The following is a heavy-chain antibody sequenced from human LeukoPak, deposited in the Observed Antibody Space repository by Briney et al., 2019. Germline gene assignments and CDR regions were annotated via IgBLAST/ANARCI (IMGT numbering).Heavy chain of an antibody. J-gene: IGHJ6*02. CDR3: TRHNAVPVIGHGMGV. D-gene: IGHD3-16*02. V-gene: IGHV4-59*08. Sequence: SETLSLTCTVSGGSISSYYWSWIRQPPGKGLEWIGYIYYTGITNYNPSLESRVTISVDTSKNQFSLKLNSVTAADTAVYYCTRHNAVPVIGHGMGVWGQGTTVTVSS. CDR1: GGSISSYY. CDR2: IYYTGIT.